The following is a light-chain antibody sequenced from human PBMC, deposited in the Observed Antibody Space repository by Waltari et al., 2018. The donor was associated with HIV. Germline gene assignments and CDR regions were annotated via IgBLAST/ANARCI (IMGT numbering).Light chain of an antibody. V-gene: IGLV1-47*01. Sequence: QSVLPQPPSASGTPGQRLTISCSGSSSNIGSNHVYWYQQLPGTATKRLIYTNNQRRSGVPDRFSGSKSGTSASLAISGLRSEDEADYYCAAWNDRLSGYVFGTGTKVTV. CDR2: TNN. CDR1: SSNIGSNH. CDR3: AAWNDRLSGYV. J-gene: IGLJ1*01.